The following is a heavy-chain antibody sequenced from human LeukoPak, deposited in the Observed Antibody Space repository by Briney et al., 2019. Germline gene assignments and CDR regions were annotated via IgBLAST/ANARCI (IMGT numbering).Heavy chain of an antibody. V-gene: IGHV3-30*04. CDR3: ARDRAYCGGDCYPGYFDY. Sequence: GGPLRLSCAASGFTFSSYAMHWVRQAPGKGLEWVAVISYDGSNKYYADSVKGRFTISRDNSKNTLYLQMNSLRAEDTAVYYCARDRAYCGGDCYPGYFDYWGQGTLVTVSS. J-gene: IGHJ4*02. CDR1: GFTFSSYA. CDR2: ISYDGSNK. D-gene: IGHD2-21*02.